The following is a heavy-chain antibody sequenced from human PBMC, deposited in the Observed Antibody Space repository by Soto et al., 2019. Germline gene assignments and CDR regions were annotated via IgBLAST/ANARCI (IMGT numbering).Heavy chain of an antibody. CDR2: IYYSGST. CDR1: GGSISSYY. D-gene: IGHD6-6*01. CDR3: ARDKSIAAQGWFDP. Sequence: LSLTCTVSGGSISSYYWSWIRQPPGKGLEWIGYIYYSGSTNYNPSLKSRVTISVDTSKNQFSLKLSSVTAADTAVYYCARDKSIAAQGWFDPWGQGTLVTVSS. V-gene: IGHV4-59*01. J-gene: IGHJ5*02.